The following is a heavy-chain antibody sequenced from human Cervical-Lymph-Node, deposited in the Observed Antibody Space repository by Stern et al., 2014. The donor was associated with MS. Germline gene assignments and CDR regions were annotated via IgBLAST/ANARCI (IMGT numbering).Heavy chain of an antibody. CDR1: GGSITNRDY. Sequence: QLQLQESGPGLVKPSETLSLTCTVSGGSITNRDYWGWIRQSPGKGLEWIGSVYYSGITYYRPSLKSRAIISIDPPRNQFFLRLNSVTATDTAVYFCARGVTAVTNYVPNWCFDLWGRGTLVTVSS. V-gene: IGHV4-39*02. CDR3: ARGVTAVTNYVPNWCFDL. J-gene: IGHJ2*01. CDR2: VYYSGIT. D-gene: IGHD4-11*01.